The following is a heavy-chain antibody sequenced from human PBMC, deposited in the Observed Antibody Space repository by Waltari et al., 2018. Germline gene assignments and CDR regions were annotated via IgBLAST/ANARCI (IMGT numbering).Heavy chain of an antibody. V-gene: IGHV1-3*01. CDR3: ARDPRFGTGVFDY. CDR1: GYTFTSYA. CDR2: INAGNGKT. J-gene: IGHJ4*02. Sequence: QVQLVQSGAEVKKPGASVKVSCKASGYTFTSYAMHWVRQAPGQRLEWMGWINAGNGKTKYSQKFQGRGTITRDTSASTAYMELSSLRSEDTAVYYWARDPRFGTGVFDYWGQGTLVTVSS. D-gene: IGHD1-1*01.